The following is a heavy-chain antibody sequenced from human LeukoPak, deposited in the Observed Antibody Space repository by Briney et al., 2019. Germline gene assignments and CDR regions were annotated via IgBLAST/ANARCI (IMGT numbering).Heavy chain of an antibody. CDR3: AKFTHYHGMDV. CDR2: IYYSGNT. J-gene: IGHJ6*04. Sequence: SETLSVTCMVSGGSISSYYWSWIRQPPGKGLAWIGYIYYSGNTNYNPSLKSRVTISVDTSKNQFSLKLSSVTAADTAVYYCAKFTHYHGMDVWGKGTTVTVSS. CDR1: GGSISSYY. V-gene: IGHV4-59*01.